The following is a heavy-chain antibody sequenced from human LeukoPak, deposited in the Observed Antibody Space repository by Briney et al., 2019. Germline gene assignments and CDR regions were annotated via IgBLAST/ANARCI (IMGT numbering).Heavy chain of an antibody. CDR3: AKREYDSSAYPMYPIDY. J-gene: IGHJ4*02. CDR2: ISGSGGTT. CDR1: GITFRDYA. Sequence: GGSLRLSCAASGITFRDYAMTWVRQAPGKVLEWVSDISGSGGTTYYADSVEGRFTISRDNSKNTLYLQMNSLRTEDSAVYYCAKREYDSSAYPMYPIDYWGQGTLVTVSA. D-gene: IGHD3-22*01. V-gene: IGHV3-23*01.